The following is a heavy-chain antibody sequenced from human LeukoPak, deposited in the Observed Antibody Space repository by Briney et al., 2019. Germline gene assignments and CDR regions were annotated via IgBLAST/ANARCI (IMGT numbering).Heavy chain of an antibody. CDR2: ISSSGSTI. V-gene: IGHV3-11*04. CDR3: ARDIGSCGSFGYFDY. J-gene: IGHJ4*02. Sequence: PGGSLRLSCAASGFTFSDYYMSWIRQAPGKGLEWVSYISSSGSTIYYADSVKGRFTISRDNSKNTLYLQMNSLRAEDTAVYYCARDIGSCGSFGYFDYWGQGTLVTVSS. CDR1: GFTFSDYY. D-gene: IGHD1-26*01.